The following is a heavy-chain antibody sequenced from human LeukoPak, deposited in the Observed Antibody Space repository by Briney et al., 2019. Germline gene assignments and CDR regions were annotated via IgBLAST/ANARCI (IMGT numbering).Heavy chain of an antibody. J-gene: IGHJ4*02. V-gene: IGHV3-30*04. Sequence: GGSLRLSCAASGFTFSSYAMHWVRQAPGKGLEWVAVISYDGSNKYYADSVKGRFTISRDNSKSTLYLQMNSLRAEDTAVYYCARSRGRGSSGYYNIFDYWGQGTLVTVSS. CDR2: ISYDGSNK. CDR1: GFTFSSYA. CDR3: ARSRGRGSSGYYNIFDY. D-gene: IGHD3-22*01.